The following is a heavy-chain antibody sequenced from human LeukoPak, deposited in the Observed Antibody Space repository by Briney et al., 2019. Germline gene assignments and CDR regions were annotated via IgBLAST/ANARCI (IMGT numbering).Heavy chain of an antibody. CDR3: AKDGAGDWPDAFDI. V-gene: IGHV3-23*01. Sequence: GGSLRLSCAASGFTFSSYAMSWVRQAPGKGLEWVSGISGRGGGTYYADSVKGGFTISRDNSKNTLYLQMSSLRAEDTAVYYCAKDGAGDWPDAFDIWGQGTKVTVSS. D-gene: IGHD2-21*02. CDR2: ISGRGGGT. J-gene: IGHJ3*02. CDR1: GFTFSSYA.